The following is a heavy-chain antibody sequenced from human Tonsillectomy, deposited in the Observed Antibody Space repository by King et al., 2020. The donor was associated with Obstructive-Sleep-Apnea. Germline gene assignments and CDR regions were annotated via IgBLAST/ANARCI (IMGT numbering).Heavy chain of an antibody. CDR2: VNPNSGGT. Sequence: VQLVQSGAEVKNPGASVRVSCKASGYTFTGYYIHWMRQAPGQGLEWVGWVNPNSGGTNYAQNFQGRVTMTRDTSISTAYMELSRLKSDDTAVYYCARHVGPASWFDPWGQGTLVTVSS. D-gene: IGHD3-10*02. CDR3: ARHVGPASWFDP. J-gene: IGHJ5*02. V-gene: IGHV1-2*02. CDR1: GYTFTGYY.